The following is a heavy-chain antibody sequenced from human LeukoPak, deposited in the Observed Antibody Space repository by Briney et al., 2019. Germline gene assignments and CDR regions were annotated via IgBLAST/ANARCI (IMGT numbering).Heavy chain of an antibody. V-gene: IGHV3-15*01. Sequence: GGSLGLSCTASGFTFSSGWMGWGRPAPGKGLQWVGRIRKAADGGTADYAAPVQGRFSISRDDSKKTLYLQMNSLKTEDTAVYYCTTGGSTAGNWGQGTLVTVSS. CDR2: IRKAADGGTA. CDR1: GFTFSSGW. J-gene: IGHJ4*02. D-gene: IGHD1-14*01. CDR3: TTGGSTAGN.